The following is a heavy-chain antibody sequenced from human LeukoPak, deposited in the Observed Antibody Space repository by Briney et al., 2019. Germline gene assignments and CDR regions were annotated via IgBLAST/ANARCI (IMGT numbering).Heavy chain of an antibody. CDR2: IGWNSVRV. J-gene: IGHJ3*02. CDR3: ARDVRATGDAFDI. CDR1: GFTFDDYA. D-gene: IGHD4-17*01. Sequence: GRSLRLSCVASGFTFDDYAMHWVRLPPGEGLEWVARIGWNSVRVDYADSVKGRFTIARDNAKNSLYLQMNSLRAEDTAVYYCARDVRATGDAFDIWGQGTMVIVSS. V-gene: IGHV3-9*01.